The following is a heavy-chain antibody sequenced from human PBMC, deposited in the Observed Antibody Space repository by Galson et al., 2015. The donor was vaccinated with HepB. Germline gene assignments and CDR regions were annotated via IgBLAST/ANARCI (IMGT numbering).Heavy chain of an antibody. Sequence: SLRLSCAASGFTFNNYAMKWVRQAPGKGLEWVSDISGRGDSIYYADSVKGRFTISRDNSKNTLYLQMNSLRAEDTAVYYCAKGGYKDGTYYPRQPLDYWGQGTLVTVSS. CDR2: ISGRGDSI. CDR3: AKGGYKDGTYYPRQPLDY. J-gene: IGHJ4*02. CDR1: GFTFNNYA. D-gene: IGHD1-26*01. V-gene: IGHV3-23*01.